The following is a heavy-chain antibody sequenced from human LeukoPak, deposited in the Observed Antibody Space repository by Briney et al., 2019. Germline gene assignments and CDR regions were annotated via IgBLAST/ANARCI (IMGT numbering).Heavy chain of an antibody. V-gene: IGHV3-7*01. Sequence: GGSLRLSCAPSGFTFSRYWMSWVRQAPGKGLEWVANINEDGSEEYYVDSVRGRFTIARDNAKNSLYLQMNSLRAEDTAVYYCARAGDGTAARYYWGQGTLVTVSS. CDR3: ARAGDGTAARYY. J-gene: IGHJ4*02. CDR1: GFTFSRYW. CDR2: INEDGSEE. D-gene: IGHD2-8*02.